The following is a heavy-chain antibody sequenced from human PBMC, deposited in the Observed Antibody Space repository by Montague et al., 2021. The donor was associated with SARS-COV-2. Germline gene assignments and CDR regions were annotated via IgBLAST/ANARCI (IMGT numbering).Heavy chain of an antibody. J-gene: IGHJ3*02. CDR3: ARVTTKRTRYGSGSYRGFDAFDI. D-gene: IGHD3-10*01. CDR1: GGSINTYY. V-gene: IGHV4-59*08. CDR2: IYYSGST. Sequence: SETLSFTCTVSGGSINTYYWSWVRQPPGKGLEWIGYIYYSGSTNYNPSLKSRVTISVDTSKNQFSLKLSSVTAADTAVYYCARVTTKRTRYGSGSYRGFDAFDIWGQGTMVTVSS.